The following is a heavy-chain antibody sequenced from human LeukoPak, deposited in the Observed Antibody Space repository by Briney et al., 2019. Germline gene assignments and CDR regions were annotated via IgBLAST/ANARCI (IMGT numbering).Heavy chain of an antibody. Sequence: GGSLRLSCAASGFPFRSYAMHWVRQAPGKGLEYVSAITLDGISTYYANSVKGRFTISRDNSKNTLYLQMNSLRAEDTAVYYCAKGPYRIAAALFDYWGQGTLVTVSS. CDR1: GFPFRSYA. D-gene: IGHD6-13*01. J-gene: IGHJ4*02. CDR2: ITLDGIST. V-gene: IGHV3-64*01. CDR3: AKGPYRIAAALFDY.